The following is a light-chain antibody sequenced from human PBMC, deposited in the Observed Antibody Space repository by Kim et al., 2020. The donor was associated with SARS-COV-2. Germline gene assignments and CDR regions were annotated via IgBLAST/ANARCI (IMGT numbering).Light chain of an antibody. CDR1: KLGDKY. J-gene: IGLJ3*02. CDR3: QAWDSSTGV. Sequence: VSPGQTARITCSGDKLGDKYACWYQQKPGQSPVLVIYQDSKRPSGIPERFSGSNSGNTATLTISGTQAMDEADYYCQAWDSSTGVFGGGTQLTVL. CDR2: QDS. V-gene: IGLV3-1*01.